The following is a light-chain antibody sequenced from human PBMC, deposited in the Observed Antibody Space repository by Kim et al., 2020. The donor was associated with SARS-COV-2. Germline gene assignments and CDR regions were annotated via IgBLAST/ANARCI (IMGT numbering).Light chain of an antibody. CDR3: HQYGSPPST. Sequence: SPGEKATRSCRASRGVTSNYLAWYQPKPGQAPRLLIDIASSRATGIPDRFSGSGSGTEFTLTISRLEPEDFAVYYCHQYGSPPSTFGQGTRLEIK. J-gene: IGKJ5*01. CDR2: IAS. V-gene: IGKV3-20*01. CDR1: RGVTSNY.